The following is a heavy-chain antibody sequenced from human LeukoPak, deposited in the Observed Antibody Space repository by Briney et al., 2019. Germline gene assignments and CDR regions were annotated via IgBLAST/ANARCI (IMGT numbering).Heavy chain of an antibody. CDR2: IYVDVAT. CDR1: GASVTTYH. D-gene: IGHD3-10*02. CDR3: VKVGKNYVFDY. V-gene: IGHV4-4*07. J-gene: IGHJ4*02. Sequence: PSETLSLTCTVSGASVTTYHWSWIRQPAGKGLEWIGRIYVDVATNYNSSLKSRVTMSVDRSKNQFSLKLDSLTAADTAVYYCVKVGKNYVFDYWGQGTLVTVSS.